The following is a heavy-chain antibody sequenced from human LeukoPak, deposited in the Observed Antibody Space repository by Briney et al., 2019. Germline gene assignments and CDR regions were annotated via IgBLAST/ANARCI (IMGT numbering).Heavy chain of an antibody. CDR2: INNGGGST. CDR1: GFTFDNHA. V-gene: IGHV3-23*01. D-gene: IGHD3-10*01. Sequence: PGGSLRLSCAASGFTFDNHALHWVRQAPRKGLEWVSGINNGGGSTYYADSVKGRFTISRDNSKNTLYLQMSSLRAEDTAVYYCARFTMVRGASEDNAFDIWGQGTMVTVSS. CDR3: ARFTMVRGASEDNAFDI. J-gene: IGHJ3*02.